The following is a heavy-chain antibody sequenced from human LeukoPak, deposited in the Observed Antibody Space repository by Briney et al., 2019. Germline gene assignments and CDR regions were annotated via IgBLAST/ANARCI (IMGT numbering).Heavy chain of an antibody. CDR3: ARRTPGVSWFDP. CDR2: IGSGSSTI. V-gene: IGHV3-48*01. CDR1: GFTFSSYS. D-gene: IGHD3-3*01. Sequence: GGSLRLSCAASGFTFSSYSLNWVRQAPGKGLEWVAYIGSGSSTIYYADSVKGRFTISRDDAKNSLYLQMNSLRTEDTAVYYCARRTPGVSWFDPWGQGTLVTVSS. J-gene: IGHJ5*02.